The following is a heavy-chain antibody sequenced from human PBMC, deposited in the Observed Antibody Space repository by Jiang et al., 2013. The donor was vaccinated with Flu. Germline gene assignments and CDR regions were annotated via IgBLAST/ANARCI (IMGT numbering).Heavy chain of an antibody. Sequence: TELSMHWVRQAPGKGLEWMGGFDPEDGETIYAQKFQGRVTMTEDTSTDTAYMELSSLRSEDTAVYYCATTSITGTRENYYYYGMDVWGQGTTVTVSS. CDR2: FDPEDGET. D-gene: IGHD1-20*01. CDR3: ATTSITGTRENYYYYGMDV. CDR1: TELS. J-gene: IGHJ6*02. V-gene: IGHV1-24*01.